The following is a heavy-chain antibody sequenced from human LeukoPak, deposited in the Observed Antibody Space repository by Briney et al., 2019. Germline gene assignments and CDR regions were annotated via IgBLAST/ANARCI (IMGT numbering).Heavy chain of an antibody. V-gene: IGHV1-69*13. D-gene: IGHD2-15*01. CDR2: IIPIFGTA. CDR1: GGTFSSYA. J-gene: IGHJ6*02. Sequence: SVKVSCKASGGTFSSYAISWVRQAPGQGLEWMGGIIPIFGTANYAQKFQGRVTITADESTSTAYMELSSLRSEDTAVYYCARGGEYCSGGSCYSGYYYYGMDVWGQGTTVTVSS. CDR3: ARGGEYCSGGSCYSGYYYYGMDV.